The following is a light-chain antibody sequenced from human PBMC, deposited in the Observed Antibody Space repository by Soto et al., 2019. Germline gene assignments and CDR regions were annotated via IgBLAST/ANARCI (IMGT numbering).Light chain of an antibody. CDR1: QSIFRS. V-gene: IGKV1-39*01. J-gene: IGKJ1*01. Sequence: DIQMTQSPPSLSASVGDRVTITCRESQSIFRSLNWYQQKPGKAPKLLIYAASNLQSGVPSRFSVSESGTDFILTISSLQPEDFATYYCQQLYAAPVTFGQGTKVEIK. CDR2: AAS. CDR3: QQLYAAPVT.